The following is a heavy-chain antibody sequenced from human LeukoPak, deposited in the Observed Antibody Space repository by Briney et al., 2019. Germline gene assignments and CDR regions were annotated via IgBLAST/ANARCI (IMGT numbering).Heavy chain of an antibody. CDR3: AKDRFPFGSGYYFDY. CDR2: IWYDGSNK. J-gene: IGHJ4*02. D-gene: IGHD3-3*01. Sequence: GGSLRLSCAASGFTSSSYGMHWVRQAPGKGLEWVAVIWYDGSNKYYADSVKGRFTISRDNSKNTLYLQMNSLRAEDTAVYYCAKDRFPFGSGYYFDYWGQGTLVTVSS. CDR1: GFTSSSYG. V-gene: IGHV3-33*06.